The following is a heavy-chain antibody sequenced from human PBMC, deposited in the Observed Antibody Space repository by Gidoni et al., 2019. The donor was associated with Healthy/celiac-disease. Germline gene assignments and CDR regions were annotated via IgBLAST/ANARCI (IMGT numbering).Heavy chain of an antibody. J-gene: IGHJ4*02. Sequence: EVPLLVSGGGLVQPGGSVSLSCAASGFTLSSSAMTWVRQAPGKGLEWVSAISGSGGNTYYADSVKGRFTISRDNSKNTLYLQMNSLRAEDTAVYYCAKASRGSGGYQDYWGQGTLVTVSS. D-gene: IGHD1-26*01. CDR1: GFTLSSSA. V-gene: IGHV3-23*01. CDR3: AKASRGSGGYQDY. CDR2: ISGSGGNT.